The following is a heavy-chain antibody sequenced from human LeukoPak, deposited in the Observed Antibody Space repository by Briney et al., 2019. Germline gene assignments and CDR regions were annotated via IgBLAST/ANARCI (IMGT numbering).Heavy chain of an antibody. CDR3: AKVRAGHYFDY. V-gene: IGHV3-23*01. J-gene: IGHJ4*02. CDR1: GFTFSNFA. Sequence: PGGSLRLSCTASGFTFSNFAMSWVRRAPGKGLEWVSSMSGVGVSTYYADSVKGRFTISRDNSKNTLYLQMHSLRAEDTAVYYCAKVRAGHYFDYWGQGALVTVSS. CDR2: MSGVGVST.